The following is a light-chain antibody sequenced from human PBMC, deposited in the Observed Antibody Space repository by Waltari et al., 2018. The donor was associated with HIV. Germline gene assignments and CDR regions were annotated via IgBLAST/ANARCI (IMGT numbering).Light chain of an antibody. CDR1: QDISNY. CDR3: QHYYTYPLT. V-gene: IGKV1-8*01. J-gene: IGKJ3*01. Sequence: AIRMTQSPSSFSASTGDRVTITCRASQDISNYLAWYQQKPGKAPKLLIYSASTLQSGVPSRFSGSGSGTDFTLTISCLQSEDFATYYCQHYYTYPLTFGPGTKVDIK. CDR2: SAS.